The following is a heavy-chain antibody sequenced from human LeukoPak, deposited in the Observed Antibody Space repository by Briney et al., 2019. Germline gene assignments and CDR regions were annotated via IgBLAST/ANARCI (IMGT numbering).Heavy chain of an antibody. CDR1: GYSFTSYW. J-gene: IGHJ6*04. Sequence: GESLRISCKGSGYSFTSYWISWVRQMPGKGLEWMGRIDPSDSYTNYSPSFQGHVTISADKSISTAYLQWSSLKASDTAMYYCARQPTDIVVVPAAISGIDYYGMDVWGKGTTATVSS. V-gene: IGHV5-10-1*01. CDR2: IDPSDSYT. D-gene: IGHD2-2*02. CDR3: ARQPTDIVVVPAAISGIDYYGMDV.